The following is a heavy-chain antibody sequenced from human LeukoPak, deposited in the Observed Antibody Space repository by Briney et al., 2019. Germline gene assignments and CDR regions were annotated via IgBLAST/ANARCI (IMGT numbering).Heavy chain of an antibody. D-gene: IGHD1-7*01. V-gene: IGHV1-8*01. Sequence: ASVKVSCKTSGYTFTSYDINWVRQATGQGLEWMGWMNPNSGNTGYAQKFQGQITMTRDTSISTAYMELSSLSSEDTAMYYCARGRQLLDWGQGTLVTVSS. J-gene: IGHJ4*02. CDR3: ARGRQLLD. CDR2: MNPNSGNT. CDR1: GYTFTSYD.